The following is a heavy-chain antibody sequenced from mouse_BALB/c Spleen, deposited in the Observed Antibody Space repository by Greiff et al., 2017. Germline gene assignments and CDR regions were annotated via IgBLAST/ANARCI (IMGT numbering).Heavy chain of an antibody. CDR3: ARVGWYYAMDY. D-gene: IGHD2-3*01. CDR1: GFTFSSYA. CDR2: ISSGGST. J-gene: IGHJ4*01. V-gene: IGHV5-6-5*01. Sequence: EVKLVESGGGLVKPGGSLKLSCAASGFTFSSYAMSWVRQTPEKRLEWVASISSGGSTYYPDSVKGRFTISRDNARNILYLQMSSLRSEDTAMYYCARVGWYYAMDYWGQGTSVTVSS.